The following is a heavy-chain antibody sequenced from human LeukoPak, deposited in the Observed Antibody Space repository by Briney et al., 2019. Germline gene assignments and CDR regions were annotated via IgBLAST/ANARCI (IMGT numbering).Heavy chain of an antibody. J-gene: IGHJ4*02. Sequence: GGSLRLSCAASGFTFSIHWMSWVRQAPGKGLEWVANIKQDGSEKYYVDSVKGRFTISRDNAKNSLYLQMNSLRAADTAVYYCARVGYCRGGYCYYEDYWGQGTLVTVSS. CDR2: IKQDGSEK. V-gene: IGHV3-7*01. CDR1: GFTFSIHW. CDR3: ARVGYCRGGYCYYEDY. D-gene: IGHD2-15*01.